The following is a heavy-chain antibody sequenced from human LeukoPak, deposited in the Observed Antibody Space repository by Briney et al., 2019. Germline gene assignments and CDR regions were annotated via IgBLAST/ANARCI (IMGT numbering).Heavy chain of an antibody. Sequence: MTGGSLRLSCAASGFTFSRYWMSWVRQPPGKGLEWIGEINHSGSTNYNPSLKSRVTISVDTSKNQFSLKLSSVTAADTAVYYCARYRDGYDYLAGGIDYWGQGTLVTVSS. D-gene: IGHD5-24*01. CDR2: INHSGST. CDR3: ARYRDGYDYLAGGIDY. V-gene: IGHV4-34*01. J-gene: IGHJ4*02. CDR1: GFTFSRYW.